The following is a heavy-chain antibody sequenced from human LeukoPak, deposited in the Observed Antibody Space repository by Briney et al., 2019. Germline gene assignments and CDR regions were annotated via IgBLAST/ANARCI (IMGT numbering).Heavy chain of an antibody. CDR1: GFTFSSYS. J-gene: IGHJ4*02. CDR3: AKWGFSDRSGANFHS. Sequence: TGGSLRLSCAASGFTFSSYSMSWVRQAPGKGLEWVSTVTASARRTYYADSVQGRFTISRGNSNNTLFLQVNSLRADDTAVYHCAKWGFSDRSGANFHSWGQGTLVTVSS. D-gene: IGHD3-22*01. V-gene: IGHV3-23*01. CDR2: VTASARRT.